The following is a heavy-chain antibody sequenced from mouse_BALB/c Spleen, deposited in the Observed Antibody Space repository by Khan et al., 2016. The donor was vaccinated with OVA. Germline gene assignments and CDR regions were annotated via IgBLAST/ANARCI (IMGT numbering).Heavy chain of an antibody. V-gene: IGHV5-9*02. CDR3: VRHGGFDPYYAMDN. CDR2: ISSGGSYT. Sequence: EVELVESGGGLVKPGGSLKLSCAASGFAFSSYDMSWVHQTPEKRLEWVATISSGGSYTKYSDSVKGRFIISRDKARNTLYLQMSSLRSEDTALYYCVRHGGFDPYYAMDNWGQGTSVTVSS. J-gene: IGHJ4*01. CDR1: GFAFSSYD.